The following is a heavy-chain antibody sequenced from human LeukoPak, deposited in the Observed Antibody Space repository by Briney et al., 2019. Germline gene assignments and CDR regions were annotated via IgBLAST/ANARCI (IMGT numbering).Heavy chain of an antibody. CDR1: GFTFSNFW. V-gene: IGHV3-7*01. D-gene: IGHD2-2*01. J-gene: IGHJ3*02. CDR2: IKQDGSEK. Sequence: PGGPLRLSCAASGFTFSNFWMSWVRQAPGKGLEWVANIKQDGSEKNYVDSVKGRFTISRDNAKNSLYLQMNSLRAEDTAVYYCARELVVPAAISSYDAFDIWGQGTMVTVSS. CDR3: ARELVVPAAISSYDAFDI.